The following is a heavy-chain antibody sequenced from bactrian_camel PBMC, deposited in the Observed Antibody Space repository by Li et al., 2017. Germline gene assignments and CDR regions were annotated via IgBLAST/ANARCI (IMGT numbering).Heavy chain of an antibody. D-gene: IGHD1*01. CDR2: IGIGGST. J-gene: IGHJ4*01. V-gene: IGHV3S55*01. Sequence: VQLVESGGDLVQPGGSLRLSCAASRSTCEMYRMGWIRQAPGKEREGVAHIGIGGSTRYADSVKGRFTISKDNAKNTLYLQMNSLKPEDTAMYYCAAMRGRWAYCSGLAAVVWGDWGQGTQVTVS. CDR3: AAMRGRWAYCSGLAAVVWGD. CDR1: RSTCEMYR.